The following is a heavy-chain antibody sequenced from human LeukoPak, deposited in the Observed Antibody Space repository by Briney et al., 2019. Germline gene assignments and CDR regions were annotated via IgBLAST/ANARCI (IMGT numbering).Heavy chain of an antibody. Sequence: SETLSLTCTVSGXSISSYYWSWIRQPPGKGLEWIGYIYYSGSTNYNPSLKSRVTISVDTSKNQFSLKLTSVTAADTAVYFCARKRYCGSTTCYHDYWGQGTLVTVSS. CDR2: IYYSGST. J-gene: IGHJ4*02. CDR1: GXSISSYY. D-gene: IGHD2-2*01. CDR3: ARKRYCGSTTCYHDY. V-gene: IGHV4-59*01.